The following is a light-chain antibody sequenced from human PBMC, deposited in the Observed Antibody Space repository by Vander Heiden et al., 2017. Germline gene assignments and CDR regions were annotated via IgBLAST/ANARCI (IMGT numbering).Light chain of an antibody. CDR3: QQTYTVPVT. V-gene: IGKV1-39*01. Sequence: DILMTQSPSSLSAYVGDRVTISCRSSPFMSTYFKWFQQKPARAPQLLIYDASRLQAGVPSGLSGSRSGQDFSLTITSRQPEDFATYYCQQTYTVPVTFGGGTRVE. J-gene: IGKJ4*01. CDR2: DAS. CDR1: PFMSTY.